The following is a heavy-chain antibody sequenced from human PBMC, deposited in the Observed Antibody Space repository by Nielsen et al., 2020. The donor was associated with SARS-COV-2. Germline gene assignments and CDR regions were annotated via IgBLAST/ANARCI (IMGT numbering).Heavy chain of an antibody. CDR1: GYTFTSYG. D-gene: IGHD6-19*01. J-gene: IGHJ4*02. CDR2: ISTYTGDT. Sequence: ASVKVSCKAGGYTFTSYGITWVRQAPGQGLEWMGSISTYTGDTNYAQMLQGRLIMTEDTFTDTFYMELSSLRSDDTAVYYCATGRIVMTGTMEVLAHYFDDWGQGTLVTVSS. V-gene: IGHV1-18*01. CDR3: ATGRIVMTGTMEVLAHYFDD.